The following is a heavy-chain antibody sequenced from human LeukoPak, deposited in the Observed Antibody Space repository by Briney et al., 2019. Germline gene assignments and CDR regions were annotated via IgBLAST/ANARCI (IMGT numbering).Heavy chain of an antibody. CDR3: ARGDPDRLQSEGMDV. J-gene: IGHJ6*02. Sequence: SETLSLTCTVSGGSISSSSYYWGWIRQPPGKGLEWIGSIYYSGSTYYNPSLKSRVTISVDTSKNQFSLKLSSVTAADTAVYYCARGDPDRLQSEGMDVWGQGTTVTVSS. V-gene: IGHV4-39*07. D-gene: IGHD4-11*01. CDR1: GGSISSSSYY. CDR2: IYYSGST.